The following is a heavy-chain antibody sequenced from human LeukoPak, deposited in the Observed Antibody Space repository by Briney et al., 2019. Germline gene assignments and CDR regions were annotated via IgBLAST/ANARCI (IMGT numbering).Heavy chain of an antibody. D-gene: IGHD3-10*01. CDR2: IYHSGST. Sequence: PSETLSLTCTVSGYSISSGYYWGWIRQPPGKGLERIGSIYHSGSTYYNPSLKSRVTISVDTSKNQFSLKLSSVTAADTAVYYCAELYGSGSYSDYWGQGTLVTVSS. J-gene: IGHJ4*02. CDR3: AELYGSGSYSDY. V-gene: IGHV4-38-2*02. CDR1: GYSISSGYY.